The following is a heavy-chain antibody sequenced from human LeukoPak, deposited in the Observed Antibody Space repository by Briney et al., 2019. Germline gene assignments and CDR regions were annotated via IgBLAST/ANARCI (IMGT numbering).Heavy chain of an antibody. J-gene: IGHJ3*02. Sequence: GGSLRLSCAASGFTVSSNYISWVRQAPGKGLEWVSVIYSGVSTYYADSVKGRFTISRDNSKNTLYLQMNSLRAEDTAVYYCARPQPRPLGAFDIWGQGTMVTVSS. CDR3: ARPQPRPLGAFDI. D-gene: IGHD2-2*01. CDR2: IYSGVST. V-gene: IGHV3-66*02. CDR1: GFTVSSNY.